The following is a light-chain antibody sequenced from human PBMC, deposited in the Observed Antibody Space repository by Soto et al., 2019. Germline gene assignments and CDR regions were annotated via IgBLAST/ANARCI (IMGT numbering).Light chain of an antibody. J-gene: IGKJ5*01. CDR1: QSISSY. CDR3: QQSYITPIT. Sequence: DIQMTQSPSSLSASVGDRVTITCRASQSISSYLNWYQQKPGKAPKLLIYSASSLQSGVPSRFSGSGSGTAFTLTISSPQPEDFATYHCQQSYITPITFGQGTRLEIK. CDR2: SAS. V-gene: IGKV1-39*01.